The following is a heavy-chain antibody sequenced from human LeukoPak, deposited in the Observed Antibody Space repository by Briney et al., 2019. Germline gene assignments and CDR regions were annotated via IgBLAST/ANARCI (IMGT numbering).Heavy chain of an antibody. D-gene: IGHD4-17*01. Sequence: SETLSLTCAVYGGSFSGYYWSWIRQPPGKGLEWIGEINHSGSNNYNPSLKSRVTISVDTSKNQFSLKLSSVTAADTAVYYCARSAVTTQLDYWGQGTLVTVSS. V-gene: IGHV4-34*01. CDR1: GGSFSGYY. CDR2: INHSGSN. CDR3: ARSAVTTQLDY. J-gene: IGHJ4*02.